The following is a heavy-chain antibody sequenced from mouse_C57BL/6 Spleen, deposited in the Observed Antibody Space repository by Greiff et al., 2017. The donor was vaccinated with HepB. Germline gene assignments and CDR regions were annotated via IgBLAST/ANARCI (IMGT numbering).Heavy chain of an antibody. CDR1: GYTFTSYW. CDR3: ARNDYGSSSYYYAMDY. D-gene: IGHD1-1*01. Sequence: QVHVKQSGAELVKPGASVKLSCKASGYTFTSYWMQWVKQRPGQGLEWIGEIDPSDSYTNYNQKFKGKATLTVDTSSSTAYMQLSSLTSEDSAVYYCARNDYGSSSYYYAMDYWGQGTSVTVSS. CDR2: IDPSDSYT. V-gene: IGHV1-50*01. J-gene: IGHJ4*01.